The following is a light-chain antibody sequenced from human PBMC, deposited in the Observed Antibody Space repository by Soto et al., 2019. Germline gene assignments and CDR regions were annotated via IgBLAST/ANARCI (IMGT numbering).Light chain of an antibody. J-gene: IGLJ1*01. CDR2: EVS. Sequence: LTQPPSASGSPGQSVTISCTGTSSDVGGYNYVSWYQQHPGKAPKLMIYEVSKRPSGVPDRFSGSKSGNTASLTVSGLQAEDEADYYCSSYAGSNNFFGTGTKVTVL. CDR3: SSYAGSNNF. CDR1: SSDVGGYNY. V-gene: IGLV2-8*01.